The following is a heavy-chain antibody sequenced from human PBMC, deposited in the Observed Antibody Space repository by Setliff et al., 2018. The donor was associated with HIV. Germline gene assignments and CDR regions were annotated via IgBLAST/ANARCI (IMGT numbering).Heavy chain of an antibody. D-gene: IGHD5-12*01. Sequence: SVKVSCKASGGTFSSYAISWVRQAPGQGLEWMGGNIPIFGTANYAQKFQGRVTITADESTSTAYMELSSLRSEDMAVYYCARAGRDGYNNQGYFDYWGQGTLVTVSS. J-gene: IGHJ4*02. V-gene: IGHV1-69*13. CDR1: GGTFSSYA. CDR2: NIPIFGTA. CDR3: ARAGRDGYNNQGYFDY.